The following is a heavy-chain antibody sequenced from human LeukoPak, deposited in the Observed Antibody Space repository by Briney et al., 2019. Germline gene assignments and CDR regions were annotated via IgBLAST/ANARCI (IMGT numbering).Heavy chain of an antibody. Sequence: GGSLRLSCAASGFTFSSYSMNWVRQAPGKGLEWVSSISSSSSYTYYADSVKGRFTISRDNAKNSLYLQMNSLRAEDTAVYYCARIVYYYDSSGYSIAYFDYWGQGTLVTVS. J-gene: IGHJ4*02. CDR1: GFTFSSYS. CDR3: ARIVYYYDSSGYSIAYFDY. CDR2: ISSSSSYT. V-gene: IGHV3-21*01. D-gene: IGHD3-22*01.